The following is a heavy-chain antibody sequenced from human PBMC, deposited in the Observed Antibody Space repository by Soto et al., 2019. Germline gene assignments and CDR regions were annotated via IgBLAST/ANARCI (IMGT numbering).Heavy chain of an antibody. V-gene: IGHV1-3*01. CDR1: GYTFSNYV. D-gene: IGHD2-21*01. J-gene: IGHJ4*02. CDR3: AKDLGWIAALDF. Sequence: XSVKVSCKASGYTFSNYVLHWVRQAPGQSLEWMGWIHAGDGNTKYSQSFQGRIIITTDTSADTVHMELSSLTSEDTAVYYCAKDLGWIAALDFWGQGTLVTVSS. CDR2: IHAGDGNT.